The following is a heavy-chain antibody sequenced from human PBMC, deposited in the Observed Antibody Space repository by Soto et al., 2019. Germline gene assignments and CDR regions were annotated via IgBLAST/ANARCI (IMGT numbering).Heavy chain of an antibody. CDR2: MYHSVII. Sequence: SETLSLTCAVSGYSIRSGYFWGWIRQPPGKGLEWIGSMYHSVIIYYNLSLKSRVTISVDTSKNQLSLKLSSATAADTAVYYCARSMYSTSAQLYYGMDVWGQGTTVTVSS. CDR1: GYSIRSGYF. V-gene: IGHV4-38-2*01. J-gene: IGHJ6*02. CDR3: ARSMYSTSAQLYYGMDV. D-gene: IGHD6-6*01.